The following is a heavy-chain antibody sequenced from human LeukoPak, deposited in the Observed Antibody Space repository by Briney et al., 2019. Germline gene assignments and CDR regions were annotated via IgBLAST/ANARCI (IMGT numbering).Heavy chain of an antibody. D-gene: IGHD3-10*01. J-gene: IGHJ4*02. CDR2: IIPILGIT. CDR1: GGTFSNSS. V-gene: IGHV1-69*02. Sequence: GSSVKVSCKASGGTFSNSSISWLRQAPGQGPEWVGRIIPILGITTYAQKFQGRVTITADRSTTTAYMDLRSLTSDDTAVYFCARPHSSGSYLMDWGQGTLVTVSS. CDR3: ARPHSSGSYLMD.